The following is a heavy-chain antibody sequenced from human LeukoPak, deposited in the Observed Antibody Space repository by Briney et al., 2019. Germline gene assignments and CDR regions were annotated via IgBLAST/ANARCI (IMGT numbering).Heavy chain of an antibody. CDR3: ARGGWGIYDYYYYYGMDV. D-gene: IGHD6-13*01. Sequence: SETLSLTCAVYGGSFSGYYWSWIRQPPGKGLEWIGYIYYSGSTNYNPSLKSRVTISVDTSKNQFSLKLSSVTAADTAVYYCARGGWGIYDYYYYYGMDVWGQGTTVTVSS. V-gene: IGHV4-59*01. CDR1: GGSFSGYY. J-gene: IGHJ6*02. CDR2: IYYSGST.